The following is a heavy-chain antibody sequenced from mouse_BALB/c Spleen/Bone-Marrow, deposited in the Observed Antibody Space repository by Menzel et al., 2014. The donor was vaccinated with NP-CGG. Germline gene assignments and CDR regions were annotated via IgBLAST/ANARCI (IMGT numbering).Heavy chain of an antibody. V-gene: IGHV5-6-3*01. J-gene: IGHJ1*01. CDR1: GFTFSSYG. CDR2: INNNGGCT. CDR3: ARVYGWYFDV. D-gene: IGHD1-1*01. Sequence: EVMLVESGGGLVQPGGSLKLSCVASGFTFSSYGMSWVRQTPDKRLELVATINNNGGCTYYPDSVKGQFTISRDNAKNTLYLQMSSLKSEDTAMYYCARVYGWYFDVWGAGTTVTVSS.